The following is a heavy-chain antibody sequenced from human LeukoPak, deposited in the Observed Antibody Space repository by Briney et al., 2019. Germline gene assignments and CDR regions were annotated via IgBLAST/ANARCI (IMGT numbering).Heavy chain of an antibody. V-gene: IGHV1-69*04. CDR1: GGAFSNSA. D-gene: IGHD4-17*01. CDR2: IIPILDIA. J-gene: IGHJ4*02. Sequence: GASVKVSCKTSGGAFSNSAVSWVRQAPGQGLEWMGRIIPILDIANYAQKFQGRVTITADKSTSTAYMELSSLRSEDTAVYYCARDFLTTVTAPGPDYWGQGTLVTVSS. CDR3: ARDFLTTVTAPGPDY.